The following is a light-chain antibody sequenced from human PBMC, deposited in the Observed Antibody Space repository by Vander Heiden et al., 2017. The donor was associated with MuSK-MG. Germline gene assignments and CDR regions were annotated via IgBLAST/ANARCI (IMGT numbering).Light chain of an antibody. CDR1: QNVNSN. CDR3: QQYNNWPLT. J-gene: IGKJ4*01. CDR2: GAS. Sequence: EIVMTQSPATLPVSLGEWATLSCRASQNVNSNLAWYQQKPGQAPRLVIYGASTRATGIPARFSGSGSGTEFTLTISSLQSEDFAVYSCQQYNNWPLTFGGGTKVEIK. V-gene: IGKV3-15*01.